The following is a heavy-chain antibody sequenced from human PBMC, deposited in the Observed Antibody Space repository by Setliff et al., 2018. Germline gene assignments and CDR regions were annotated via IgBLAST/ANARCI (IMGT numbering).Heavy chain of an antibody. CDR2: IIPFFGNT. CDR1: GGTFGSSA. D-gene: IGHD2-15*01. Sequence: SVKVSCKVSGGTFGSSAFTWVRQAPGPGLEYMGGIIPFFGNTNYAQKFQGRLLITADESTNTVYMELSRLRSEDTAMYYCATPHCSDGTCRYHFESWGQGTLVTVSS. V-gene: IGHV1-69*13. CDR3: ATPHCSDGTCRYHFES. J-gene: IGHJ4*02.